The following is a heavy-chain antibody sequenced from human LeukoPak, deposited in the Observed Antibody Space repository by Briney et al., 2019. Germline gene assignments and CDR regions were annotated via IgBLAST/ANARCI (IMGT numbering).Heavy chain of an antibody. CDR2: IKQDRSEK. CDR3: AREGYCIGSNCPVPY. Sequence: GSLRLSCAASGFTFTNYWMSWVRQAPGKGLELVANIKQDRSEKYYVDSVKGRFTISRDNAKNSLYLQMNSLRAEDTAVYYCAREGYCIGSNCPVPYWGQGTLVTVSS. CDR1: GFTFTNYW. J-gene: IGHJ4*02. V-gene: IGHV3-7*01. D-gene: IGHD2-15*01.